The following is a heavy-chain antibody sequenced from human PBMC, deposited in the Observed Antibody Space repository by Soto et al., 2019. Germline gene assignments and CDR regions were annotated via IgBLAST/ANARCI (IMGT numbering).Heavy chain of an antibody. CDR2: ISGSGGST. CDR1: GFTFSSYA. D-gene: IGHD2-15*01. J-gene: IGHJ6*02. V-gene: IGHV3-23*01. Sequence: GGSLRLSCAASGFTFSSYAMSWVRQAPGKGLEWVSAISGSGGSTYYADSVKGRFTISRDNSRNTLYLQMNSLRAEDTATYYCAHSAVASYYYYGMDVWGQGTTVTVSS. CDR3: AHSAVASYYYYGMDV.